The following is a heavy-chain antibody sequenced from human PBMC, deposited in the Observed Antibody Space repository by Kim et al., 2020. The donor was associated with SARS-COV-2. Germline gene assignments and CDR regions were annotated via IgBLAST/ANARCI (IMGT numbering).Heavy chain of an antibody. V-gene: IGHV4-59*13. D-gene: IGHD3-3*01. J-gene: IGHJ5*02. CDR3: ARVGLGDYDFWSGYPNNWFDP. CDR2: IYYSGST. CDR1: GGPISSYY. Sequence: SETLSLTCTVSGGPISSYYWSWIRQPPGKGLEWIGYIYYSGSTNYNPSLKSRVTISVDTSKNQFSLKLSSVTAADTAVYYCARVGLGDYDFWSGYPNNWFDPWGQGTLVTVSS.